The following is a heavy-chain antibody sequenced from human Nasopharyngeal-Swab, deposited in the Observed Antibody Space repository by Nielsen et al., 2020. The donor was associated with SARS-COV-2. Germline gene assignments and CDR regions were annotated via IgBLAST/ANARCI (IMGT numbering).Heavy chain of an antibody. D-gene: IGHD3-10*01. CDR1: GGTFSSYA. CDR3: ARDRGEVDAFDI. Sequence: SVKVSCKASGGTFSSYATSWVRQAPGQGLEWMGGIIPIFGTANYAQKFQGRVTITADESTSTAYMELSSLRSEDTAVYHCARDRGEVDAFDIWGQGTMVTVSS. CDR2: IIPIFGTA. J-gene: IGHJ3*02. V-gene: IGHV1-69*13.